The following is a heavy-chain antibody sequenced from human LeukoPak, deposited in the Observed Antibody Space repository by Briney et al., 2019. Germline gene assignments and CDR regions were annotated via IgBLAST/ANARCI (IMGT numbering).Heavy chain of an antibody. CDR3: AREWGNSVLPLDY. Sequence: GGSLRLSCAASGFNFANHAMSWVRQTPGKGLEWVSAISGGGDITYYADSVKGRFTISRDNAKNTLDLQMNSLRVEDTAVYFCAREWGNSVLPLDYWGQGTLVTVSP. CDR2: ISGGGDIT. J-gene: IGHJ4*02. CDR1: GFNFANHA. D-gene: IGHD3-16*01. V-gene: IGHV3-23*01.